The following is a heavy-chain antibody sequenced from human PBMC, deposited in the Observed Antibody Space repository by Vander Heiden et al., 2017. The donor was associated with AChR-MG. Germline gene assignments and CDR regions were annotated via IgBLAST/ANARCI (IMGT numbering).Heavy chain of an antibody. J-gene: IGHJ4*02. V-gene: IGHV4-39*01. CDR2: IYYSGST. D-gene: IGHD3-10*01. Sequence: QLQLQESGPGLVKPSETLSLTCTVSGGSISSRSYSWGRIRQPPGKGLEWIGSIYYSGSTYYNPSLKSRVTISVDTSKNQFSLKLSSVTAADTAVYYCARYGSGSYYKGLRYFDYWGQGTLVTVSS. CDR3: ARYGSGSYYKGLRYFDY. CDR1: GGSISSRSYS.